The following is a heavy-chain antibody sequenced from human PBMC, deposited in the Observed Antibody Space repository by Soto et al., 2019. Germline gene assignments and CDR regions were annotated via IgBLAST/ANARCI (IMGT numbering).Heavy chain of an antibody. Sequence: GGSLRLSCAASGFTVSSNYMSWVRQDPGKGLEWVSVIYSGGSTYYADSVKGRLTISRDNSKNTLYLQMNSLRAEDTAVYYCARDLWNDSRGYRYYYYGMDVWGQGTTVTVSS. CDR1: GFTVSSNY. CDR2: IYSGGST. D-gene: IGHD3-22*01. V-gene: IGHV3-53*01. J-gene: IGHJ6*02. CDR3: ARDLWNDSRGYRYYYYGMDV.